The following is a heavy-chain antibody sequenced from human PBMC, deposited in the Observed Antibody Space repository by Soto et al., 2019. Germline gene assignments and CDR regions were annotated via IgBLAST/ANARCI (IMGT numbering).Heavy chain of an antibody. Sequence: EVQLVESGGGLVKPGGSLKLSCAASGFTFSTYNMNWVRQAPGEGLEWVSSISSSSTYIYYADSVKGRLTISRDNAKNSQYLQMKRLRAEDTAVYYCARGWLRDPWVHWGQGTLVTVSS. CDR2: ISSSSTYI. CDR1: GFTFSTYN. D-gene: IGHD5-12*01. CDR3: ARGWLRDPWVH. V-gene: IGHV3-21*01. J-gene: IGHJ4*02.